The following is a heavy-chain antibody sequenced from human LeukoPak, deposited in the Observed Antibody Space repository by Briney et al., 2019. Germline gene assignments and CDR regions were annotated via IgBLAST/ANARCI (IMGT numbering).Heavy chain of an antibody. V-gene: IGHV4-59*08. CDR3: ARQGGGFWYFDL. D-gene: IGHD6-25*01. CDR1: GGSISSYY. J-gene: IGHJ2*01. Sequence: PSETLSLTCTVSGGSISSYYWSWIRQPPGKGLEWIGYIYYSGSTNYSPSLKSRVTISVDTSEDQFSLKLSSVTAADTAVYYCARQGGGFWYFDLWGRGTLVTVSS. CDR2: IYYSGST.